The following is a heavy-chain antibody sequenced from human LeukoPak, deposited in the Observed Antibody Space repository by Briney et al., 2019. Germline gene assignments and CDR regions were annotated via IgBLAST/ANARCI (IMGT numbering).Heavy chain of an antibody. CDR3: ARDLGGLLWFGQFRPQNYFDY. V-gene: IGHV1-2*02. Sequence: GASVKVSCKTSGYTFTDYYIHWVRQAPGQGLEWMGWINPKSGVTDFAKKFQGRVTMTRDTSTSTAYMELGRLRSDDTAVYYCARDLGGLLWFGQFRPQNYFDYWGQGTLVTVSS. J-gene: IGHJ4*02. CDR2: INPKSGVT. CDR1: GYTFTDYY. D-gene: IGHD3-10*01.